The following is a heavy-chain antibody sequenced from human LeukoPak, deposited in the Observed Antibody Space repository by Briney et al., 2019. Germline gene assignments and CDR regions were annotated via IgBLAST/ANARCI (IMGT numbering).Heavy chain of an antibody. D-gene: IGHD2-21*01. Sequence: PSETLSLTCAVAGGSISSGGYSWSWIRQPPGKGLEWIGYIYHSGSTYYNPSLKSRVTISVDRSKNQFSLKLSSVTAADTAVYYCARIHSHNWFDPWGQGTLVTVSS. J-gene: IGHJ5*02. V-gene: IGHV4-30-2*01. CDR1: GGSISSGGYS. CDR3: ARIHSHNWFDP. CDR2: IYHSGST.